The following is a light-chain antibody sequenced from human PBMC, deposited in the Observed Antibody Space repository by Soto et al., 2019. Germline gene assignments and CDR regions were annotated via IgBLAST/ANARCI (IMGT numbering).Light chain of an antibody. CDR3: QQHGTSPRT. Sequence: EIVLTQSPATLSLSPGERATLSCRASQSLPSNYVAWYQHKPGQAPRLLIYGASSRATGIPDRVSGSGSGRDFTITISRLEPEDFAVYYCQQHGTSPRTFGQGTKVEI. V-gene: IGKV3-20*01. J-gene: IGKJ1*01. CDR1: QSLPSNY. CDR2: GAS.